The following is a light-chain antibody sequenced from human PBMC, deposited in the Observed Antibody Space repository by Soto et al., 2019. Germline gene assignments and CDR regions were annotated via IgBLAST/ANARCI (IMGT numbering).Light chain of an antibody. V-gene: IGLV1-47*02. CDR2: GDN. CDR1: SSNIGTNY. CDR3: AAWDDSLSGRL. Sequence: QSALTQPPSASGTPGQRVTISCSGSSSNIGTNYAYWYQQLPGTAPKLLMYGDNQRPSGVPDRFSGSRSGTSASLAISDLRSEDEGDYYCAAWDDSLSGRLFGGGTKLTVL. J-gene: IGLJ3*02.